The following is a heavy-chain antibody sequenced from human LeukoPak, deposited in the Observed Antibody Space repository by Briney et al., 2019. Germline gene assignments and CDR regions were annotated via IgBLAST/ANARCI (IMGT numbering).Heavy chain of an antibody. J-gene: IGHJ4*02. V-gene: IGHV4-59*01. CDR1: GGSISSYH. Sequence: SETLSLTCTVSGGSISSYHWNRIRQPPGKGLEWIGYIYYSGTTNYNPSLKSRVTISVDTSKNQFSLRLSSVTAADTAVYYCASGSGYDSSGYPYFDYWGQGTLVTVSS. D-gene: IGHD3-22*01. CDR3: ASGSGYDSSGYPYFDY. CDR2: IYYSGTT.